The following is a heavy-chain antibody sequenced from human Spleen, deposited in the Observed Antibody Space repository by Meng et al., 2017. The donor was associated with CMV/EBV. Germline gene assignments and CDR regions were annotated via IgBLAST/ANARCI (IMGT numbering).Heavy chain of an antibody. CDR3: ARDIRWNYGPGY. V-gene: IGHV3-7*01. CDR1: GFTFSDYY. D-gene: IGHD1-7*01. Sequence: GGSLRLSCAASGFTFSDYYMSWIRQAPGKGPEWVANIKQDGSEIHYVDSVKGRFTISRDNAQNSLYLQMNSLRAEDTAVYYCARDIRWNYGPGYWGQGTLVTVSS. J-gene: IGHJ4*02. CDR2: IKQDGSEI.